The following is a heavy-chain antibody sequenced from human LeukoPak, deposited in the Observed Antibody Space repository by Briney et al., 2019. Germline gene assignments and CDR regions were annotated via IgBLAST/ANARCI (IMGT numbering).Heavy chain of an antibody. Sequence: GGPLRLSCAASGFTVSSNYMSWVRQAPGKGLEWVSVIYSGGSTYYADSVKGRFTISRDNSKNTLYLQMNSLRAEDTAVYYCARDLDYYYYMDVWGKGTTVTVSS. J-gene: IGHJ6*03. CDR2: IYSGGST. CDR3: ARDLDYYYYMDV. CDR1: GFTVSSNY. V-gene: IGHV3-66*02.